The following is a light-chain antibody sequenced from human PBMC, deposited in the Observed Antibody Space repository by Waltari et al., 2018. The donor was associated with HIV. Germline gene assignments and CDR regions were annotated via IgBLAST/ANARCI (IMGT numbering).Light chain of an antibody. CDR1: QSVSSSY. V-gene: IGKV3-20*01. Sequence: EIVWTQSPGTLSLSPGERATLSCRASQSVSSSYVAWYQQQPGQAPSLIIYGASSRATGIPDRFSGRGSGTDFTLTISRLEPEYFAVYYRQQYGSSPRTFGQGTKVEIK. CDR3: QQYGSSPRT. CDR2: GAS. J-gene: IGKJ1*01.